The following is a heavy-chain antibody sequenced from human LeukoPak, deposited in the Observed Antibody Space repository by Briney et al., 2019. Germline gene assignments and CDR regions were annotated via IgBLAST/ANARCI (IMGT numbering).Heavy chain of an antibody. D-gene: IGHD3-10*01. J-gene: IGHJ5*02. CDR3: ARGLVRGLRTTNWFDP. V-gene: IGHV4-34*01. Sequence: KPSETLSLTCAVYGGSFSGYYWSWIRQPPGKVLEWIGEINHSGSTNYNPSLKSRVTISVDTSKNQFSLKLSSVTAADTAVYYCARGLVRGLRTTNWFDPWGQGTLVTVSS. CDR2: INHSGST. CDR1: GGSFSGYY.